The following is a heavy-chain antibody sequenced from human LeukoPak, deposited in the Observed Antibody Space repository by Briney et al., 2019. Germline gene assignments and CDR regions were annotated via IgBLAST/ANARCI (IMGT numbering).Heavy chain of an antibody. V-gene: IGHV3-48*01. J-gene: IGHJ4*02. CDR2: ISASSTII. Sequence: GSLRLSCVGSGFTFSGNSMNWVRQAPGRGPEWVSHISASSTIIHYADSVKGRVTISRDNAKNSVFLQMNRLRVEDTAVYYCTTSRHSSSWYYNDYWGQGILVTVS. CDR3: TTSRHSSSWYYNDY. D-gene: IGHD6-13*01. CDR1: GFTFSGNS.